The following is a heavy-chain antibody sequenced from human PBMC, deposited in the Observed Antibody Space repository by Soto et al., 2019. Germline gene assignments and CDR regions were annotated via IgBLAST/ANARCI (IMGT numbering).Heavy chain of an antibody. Sequence: GESLKISCKGSGYSFTSYWISWVRQMPGKGLEWMGRIDPSDSYTNYSPSFQGHVTISADKSISTAYLQWSSLKASDTAMYYCARRPIRHIAPRQGYYYGMDVWGQGTTVTVSS. CDR2: IDPSDSYT. V-gene: IGHV5-10-1*01. D-gene: IGHD6-6*01. CDR3: ARRPIRHIAPRQGYYYGMDV. J-gene: IGHJ6*02. CDR1: GYSFTSYW.